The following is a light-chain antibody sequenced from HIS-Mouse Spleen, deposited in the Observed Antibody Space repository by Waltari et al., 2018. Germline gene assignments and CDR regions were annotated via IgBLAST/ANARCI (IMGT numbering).Light chain of an antibody. V-gene: IGLV3-21*03. CDR3: QVWDSSSDHVV. CDR1: HIGSKS. CDR2: DDS. Sequence: SYVLTQPPSVSVAPGKTARITCGGTHIGSKSVHWYQQTPGQAPVLVVYDDSDRPSGIPERFSGSNSGNTATLTISRVEAGDEADYYCQVWDSSSDHVVFGGGTKLTVL. J-gene: IGLJ2*01.